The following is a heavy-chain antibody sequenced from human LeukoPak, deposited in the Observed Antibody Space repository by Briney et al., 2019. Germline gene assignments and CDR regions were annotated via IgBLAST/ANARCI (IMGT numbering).Heavy chain of an antibody. V-gene: IGHV3-48*02. CDR2: ISISSSTI. CDR1: GFTFSRYS. CDR3: ARAATYYYDSSGYYPYAFDI. D-gene: IGHD3-22*01. J-gene: IGHJ3*02. Sequence: GGSLRLSCAASGFTFSRYSMNWVRQAPGKGLEWVSYISISSSTIYYADSVKGRFTISRDNAKNSLYLQLNSLRDEDTAVYYCARAATYYYDSSGYYPYAFDIWGQGTMVTVSS.